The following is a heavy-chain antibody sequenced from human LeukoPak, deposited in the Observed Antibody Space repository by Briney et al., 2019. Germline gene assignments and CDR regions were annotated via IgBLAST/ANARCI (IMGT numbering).Heavy chain of an antibody. J-gene: IGHJ4*02. Sequence: QTGGSLRLSCAASGFTFSSDGMHWVRQAPGKGLEWVAVISYDGSNKYYADSVKGRFTISRDNSKNTLYLQMNSLRAEDTAVYYCAKPYYYGSGRGSPFDYWGQGTLVTVSS. CDR3: AKPYYYGSGRGSPFDY. CDR1: GFTFSSDG. D-gene: IGHD3-10*01. V-gene: IGHV3-30*18. CDR2: ISYDGSNK.